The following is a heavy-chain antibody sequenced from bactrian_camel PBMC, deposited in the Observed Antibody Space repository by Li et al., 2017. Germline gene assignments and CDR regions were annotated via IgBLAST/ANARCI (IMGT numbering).Heavy chain of an antibody. CDR3: ATAGNYH. V-gene: IGHV3S55*01. Sequence: HVQLVESGGGSVQAGGSLRLSCAASGKTDSSYCMGWFRQAPGKEENLVSVRRDGAIIYADSVKGRFTISQDRTKNTLYLQMNSLKTEDTAVYYCATAGNYHWGQGTQVTVS. CDR1: GKTDSSYC. D-gene: IGHD2*01. J-gene: IGHJ4*01. CDR2: VRRDGAI.